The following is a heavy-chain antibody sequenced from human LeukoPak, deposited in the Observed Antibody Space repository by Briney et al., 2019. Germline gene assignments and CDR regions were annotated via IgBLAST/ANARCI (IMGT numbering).Heavy chain of an antibody. CDR1: GYTFTGYY. Sequence: ASVKVSCKASGYTFTGYYMNWVRQAPGQGLEWMGWINLDSGAADYAQKFQGRVTMARDTSSGTAYMEVSRLRSDDTAVDYCASRHINSYASGNFYPAFDIWGQGTMVTVSS. CDR2: INLDSGAA. V-gene: IGHV1-2*02. D-gene: IGHD3-10*01. CDR3: ASRHINSYASGNFYPAFDI. J-gene: IGHJ3*02.